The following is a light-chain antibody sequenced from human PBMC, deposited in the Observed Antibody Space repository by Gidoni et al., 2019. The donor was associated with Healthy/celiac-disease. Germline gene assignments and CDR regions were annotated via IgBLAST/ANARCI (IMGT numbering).Light chain of an antibody. V-gene: IGLV2-23*02. CDR3: CSYAGSSTFRV. J-gene: IGLJ3*02. CDR2: EVS. CDR1: SSAVGMYNL. Sequence: QSALTHPASVSGSPGQSITIACTGTSSAVGMYNLVSWYQQHPGKAPKLMIYEVSKRPSGVSNRFSGSKSGNTASLTISGLQAEDEADYYCCSYAGSSTFRVFGGGTKLTVL.